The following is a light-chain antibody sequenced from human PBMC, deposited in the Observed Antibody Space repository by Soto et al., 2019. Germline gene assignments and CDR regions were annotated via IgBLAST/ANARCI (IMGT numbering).Light chain of an antibody. V-gene: IGKV3-20*01. CDR1: QSVSRSY. CDR3: QQYGNSPLFS. Sequence: EIVLTQSPGTLSLSPGERASLSCRASQSVSRSYLAWYQQKPGQAPRLLIYGASSRATGIPDRFSGSGSGTDFTLTIRRVEPEDFAVYVCQQYGNSPLFSLGQGNKLEIK. CDR2: GAS. J-gene: IGKJ2*03.